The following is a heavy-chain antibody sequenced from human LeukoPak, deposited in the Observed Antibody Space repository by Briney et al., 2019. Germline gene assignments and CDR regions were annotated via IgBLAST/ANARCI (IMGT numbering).Heavy chain of an antibody. V-gene: IGHV4-59*01. CDR2: VFYTWLT. CDR1: GGTIRSYY. Sequence: SETLSLTCTVSGGTIRSYYWSWIRQPPGKGLEWVGYVFYTWLTNYNPSLESRVTISVDTSKNQFSLKLSSLTAADTAVYFCARDTSSLWYFDLWGRGTLVTVSS. D-gene: IGHD3-16*01. CDR3: ARDTSSLWYFDL. J-gene: IGHJ2*01.